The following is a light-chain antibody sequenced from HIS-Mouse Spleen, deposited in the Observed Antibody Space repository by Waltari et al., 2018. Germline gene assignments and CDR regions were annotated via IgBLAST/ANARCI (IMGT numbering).Light chain of an antibody. Sequence: SYVLTQPPSVSVAPGKTARITCGGNNIGSKSVHWYQQKPGQAPGLVVYDDSDRPSAIPERFSGSNSGNTATLTISRVEAGDEADYYCQVWDSSSDHVVFGGGTKLTVL. V-gene: IGLV3-21*03. CDR3: QVWDSSSDHVV. J-gene: IGLJ2*01. CDR1: NIGSKS. CDR2: DDS.